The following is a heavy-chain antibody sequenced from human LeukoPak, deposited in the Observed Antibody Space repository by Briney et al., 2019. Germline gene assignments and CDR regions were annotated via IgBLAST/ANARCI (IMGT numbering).Heavy chain of an antibody. D-gene: IGHD2-2*01. Sequence: SGGSLRLSCAASGFIFSSYAMSWVRQAPGKGLEWVSAVSGTGGNAYYVDSVKGRFTISRDNSKNTLYLQMNSLRAEDTAMYYCAKAGYCSSTSCLHGLFDYWGQGTLVTVSS. CDR2: VSGTGGNA. CDR1: GFIFSSYA. CDR3: AKAGYCSSTSCLHGLFDY. J-gene: IGHJ4*02. V-gene: IGHV3-23*01.